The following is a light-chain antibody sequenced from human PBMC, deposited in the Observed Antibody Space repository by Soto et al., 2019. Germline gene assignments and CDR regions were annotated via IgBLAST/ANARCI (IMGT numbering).Light chain of an antibody. Sequence: IQLTHSPSSLSASLGDIVTITFRASETIARYLNWYQQKPGKAPNLLIYAASTLKSGFPSRFSGTGSGTDFTLTISRLQPEDFATYYCQQTYNPPRTFGQGTKVDIK. CDR1: ETIARY. V-gene: IGKV1-39*01. CDR2: AAS. J-gene: IGKJ1*01. CDR3: QQTYNPPRT.